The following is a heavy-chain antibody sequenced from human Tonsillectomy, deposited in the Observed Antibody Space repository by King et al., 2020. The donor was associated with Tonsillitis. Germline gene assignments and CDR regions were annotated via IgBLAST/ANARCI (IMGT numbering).Heavy chain of an antibody. Sequence: LTLKESGPALVKPTQTLTLTCTFSGFSLNTSGMCVSWIRQPPGKALEWLALIDWDDDKYYNTSLKTRLTISKDTSKNQVVLTMTNMDPVDTATSYCARTFRTSVTTLIDWFDPWGQGTLVTVSS. V-gene: IGHV2-70*01. J-gene: IGHJ5*02. D-gene: IGHD4-11*01. CDR1: GFSLNTSGMC. CDR2: IDWDDDK. CDR3: ARTFRTSVTTLIDWFDP.